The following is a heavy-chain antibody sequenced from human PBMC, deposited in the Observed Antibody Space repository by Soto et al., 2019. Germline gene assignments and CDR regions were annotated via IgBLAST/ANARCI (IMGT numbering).Heavy chain of an antibody. J-gene: IGHJ6*02. CDR2: ISGSGGST. D-gene: IGHD3-16*01. V-gene: IGHV3-23*01. CDR1: GFTFSSYA. CDR3: AKDPLSGYVWGDVYGMDV. Sequence: GGSLRLSCAASGFTFSSYAMSWVRQAPGKGLEWVSAISGSGGSTYYADSVKGRFTISRDNSKNTLYLQMNSLRAEDTAVYYCAKDPLSGYVWGDVYGMDVWGQGTTVTVS.